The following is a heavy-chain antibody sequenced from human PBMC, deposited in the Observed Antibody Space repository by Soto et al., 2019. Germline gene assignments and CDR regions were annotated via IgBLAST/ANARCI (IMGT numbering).Heavy chain of an antibody. CDR1: GDSISTADYY. J-gene: IGHJ4*02. D-gene: IGHD6-6*01. CDR2: IYYSGNT. Sequence: SETLSLTCTVSGDSISTADYYWNWIRQPPGKGLEWIGYIYYSGNTYYIPSLKSRVTISVDTSKNQISLKLNSVTAADTAVYYCARGIYSTSSFFDSWGQGTLFTVSS. V-gene: IGHV4-30-4*01. CDR3: ARGIYSTSSFFDS.